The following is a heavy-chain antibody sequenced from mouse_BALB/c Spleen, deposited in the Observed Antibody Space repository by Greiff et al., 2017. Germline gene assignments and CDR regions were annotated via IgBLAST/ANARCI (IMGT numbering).Heavy chain of an antibody. V-gene: IGHV2-6-2*01. CDR2: IWSDGST. J-gene: IGHJ4*01. CDR1: GFSLTSYG. CDR3: ARHDPPYYALDY. Sequence: VQLQQSGPDLVAPSQSLSITCTVSGFSLTSYGVHWVRQPPGKGLEWLVVIWSDGSTTYNSALKDRLSISKDNSKSQVCLKMNRLQTDDTAMYYCARHDPPYYALDYWGQGTSVTVSA.